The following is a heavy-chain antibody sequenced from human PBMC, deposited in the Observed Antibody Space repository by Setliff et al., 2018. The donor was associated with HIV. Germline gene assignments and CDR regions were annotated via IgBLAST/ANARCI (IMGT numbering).Heavy chain of an antibody. CDR2: TNPNNGGT. J-gene: IGHJ4*02. D-gene: IGHD3-22*01. Sequence: ASVKVSCKASGYTFTGYYMHWVRQAPGQGLEWMGWTNPNNGGTNYAQKFQGRVTMTRDTSISTAYMELSRPRSDDTAVYYCARDYYDSSGYIFFPGLPDYWGQGTLVTVSS. V-gene: IGHV1-2*02. CDR1: GYTFTGYY. CDR3: ARDYYDSSGYIFFPGLPDY.